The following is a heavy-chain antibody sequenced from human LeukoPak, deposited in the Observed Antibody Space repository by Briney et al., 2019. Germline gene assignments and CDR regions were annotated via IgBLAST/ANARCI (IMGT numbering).Heavy chain of an antibody. CDR1: GASINSADYY. CDR3: AGDQLPYGMDV. V-gene: IGHV4-30-4*01. CDR2: ISSSGST. J-gene: IGHJ6*02. D-gene: IGHD4-23*01. Sequence: SQTLSLTCTVSGASINSADYYWSWIRQPPGRGLEWIGYISSSGSTFYSPSLKSRLTISVHTSKNQFSLRLRSVTAADTAMYYCAGDQLPYGMDVWGRGTTVTVSS.